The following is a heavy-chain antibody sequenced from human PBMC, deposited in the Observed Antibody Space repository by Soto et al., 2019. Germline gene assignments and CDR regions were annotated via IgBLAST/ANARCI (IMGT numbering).Heavy chain of an antibody. CDR1: GYTFTSYA. J-gene: IGHJ4*02. CDR2: INAGNGNT. CDR3: ARWFGVVIGHFDY. Sequence: QVQLVQSGAEEKKPGASVKVSCKASGYTFTSYAMHWVRQAPGQRLEWMGWINAGNGNTKYSQKFQGRVTITRDTSASTAYMELSSLRSEDTAVYYCARWFGVVIGHFDYWGQGTLVTVSS. V-gene: IGHV1-3*05. D-gene: IGHD3-3*01.